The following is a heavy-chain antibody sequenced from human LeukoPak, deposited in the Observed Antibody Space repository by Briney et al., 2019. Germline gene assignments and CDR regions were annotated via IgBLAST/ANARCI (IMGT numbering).Heavy chain of an antibody. D-gene: IGHD4-17*01. Sequence: SETLSLTCTVSGGSISSYYWSWIRQPPGKGLEWIGEINHSGSTNYNPSLKSRVTISVDTSKNQFSLKLSSVTAADTAVYYCARGPDGDKTFDYWGQGTLVTVSS. CDR2: INHSGST. CDR1: GGSISSYY. V-gene: IGHV4-34*01. J-gene: IGHJ4*02. CDR3: ARGPDGDKTFDY.